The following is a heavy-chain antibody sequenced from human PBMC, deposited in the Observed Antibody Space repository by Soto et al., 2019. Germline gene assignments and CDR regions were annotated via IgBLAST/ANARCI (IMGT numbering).Heavy chain of an antibody. CDR2: ISGYNGNT. CDR1: GYTFTSYG. Sequence: ASVKVSCKASGYTFTSYGITWVRQAPGQGLEWMGWISGYNGNTNYAQNFQGRVTMTTDTSTSTAYMELRSLRSDDTAVYYCARGKYYDSSVPIDYWGQGTLVTVSS. CDR3: ARGKYYDSSVPIDY. J-gene: IGHJ4*02. V-gene: IGHV1-18*01. D-gene: IGHD3-22*01.